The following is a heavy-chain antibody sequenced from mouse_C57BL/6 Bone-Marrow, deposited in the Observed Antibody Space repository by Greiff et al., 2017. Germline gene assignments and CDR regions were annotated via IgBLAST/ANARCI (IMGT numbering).Heavy chain of an antibody. Sequence: VQLQQSGPELVKPGASVKISCKASGYSFTDYNMNWVKQSNGKSLEWIGVLNPNYGTTSYNQQFKGKATLTVDQSSSTAYMQLNSLTSEDSAVYYCARVSTMVTTGGCAYWGQGTLVTVSA. V-gene: IGHV1-39*01. CDR3: ARVSTMVTTGGCAY. CDR1: GYSFTDYN. CDR2: LNPNYGTT. J-gene: IGHJ3*01. D-gene: IGHD2-2*01.